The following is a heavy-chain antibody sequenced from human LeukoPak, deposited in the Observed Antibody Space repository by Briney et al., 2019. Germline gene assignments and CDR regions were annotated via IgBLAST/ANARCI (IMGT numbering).Heavy chain of an antibody. CDR3: ARGWNIVVVPAGAYESYFDY. CDR2: IIPIFGTA. D-gene: IGHD2-2*01. Sequence: SXKVSCKASGGTFSSYAISWVRQAPGQGLEWIGGIIPIFGTANYAQKFQGRVTITADESTSTAYMELSSLRSEDTAVYYCARGWNIVVVPAGAYESYFDYWGQGTLVTVSS. CDR1: GGTFSSYA. V-gene: IGHV1-69*01. J-gene: IGHJ4*02.